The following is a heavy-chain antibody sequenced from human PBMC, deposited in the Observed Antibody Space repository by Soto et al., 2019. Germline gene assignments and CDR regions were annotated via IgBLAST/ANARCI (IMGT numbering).Heavy chain of an antibody. D-gene: IGHD3-22*01. CDR3: ASTYYYDSSGYFDY. CDR2: IYYSGST. CDR1: GGSISSYY. Sequence: PSETLSLTCTVSGGSISSYYWSWIRQPPGKGLEWIGYIYYSGSTNYNPSLKSRVTISVDTSKNQFSLKLSSVTAADTAVYYCASTYYYDSSGYFDYWGQGTLVT. V-gene: IGHV4-59*01. J-gene: IGHJ4*02.